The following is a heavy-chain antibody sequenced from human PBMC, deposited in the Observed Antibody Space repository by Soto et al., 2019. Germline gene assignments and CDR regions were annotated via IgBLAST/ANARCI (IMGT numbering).Heavy chain of an antibody. Sequence: SETLSLTCAVYGGSFSGYYWTWIRQPPGTGLEWIGEINHRGSNNYNPSLKNRVTISVDTSKNQFSLKLTSVTAADTVVYYCARDKITGLFGYWGQGTLVTVSS. CDR3: ARDKITGLFGY. V-gene: IGHV4-34*01. CDR2: INHRGSN. D-gene: IGHD2-8*02. J-gene: IGHJ4*02. CDR1: GGSFSGYY.